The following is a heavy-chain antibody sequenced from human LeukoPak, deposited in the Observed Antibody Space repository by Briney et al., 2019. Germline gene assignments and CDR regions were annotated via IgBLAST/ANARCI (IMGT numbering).Heavy chain of an antibody. CDR1: GGSISSSSYF. Sequence: SETLSLTCTVSGGSISSSSYFWGWIRQPPGKGLEWIGSIFYSGSTYYNPSLNSRVTISIDTSKNQFSLRLSSVTAAGAAVYYCARQMNTVTADYWGQGTLVTVSS. V-gene: IGHV4-39*01. CDR3: ARQMNTVTADY. D-gene: IGHD4-17*01. J-gene: IGHJ4*02. CDR2: IFYSGST.